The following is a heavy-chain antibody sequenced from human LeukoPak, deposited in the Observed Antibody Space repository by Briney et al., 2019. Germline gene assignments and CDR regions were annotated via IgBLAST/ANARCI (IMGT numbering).Heavy chain of an antibody. CDR2: ITNSGNSK. CDR3: ARERDGDYVDVFDY. V-gene: IGHV3-48*01. D-gene: IGHD4-17*01. J-gene: IGHJ4*02. CDR1: EFTFSSYS. Sequence: PGGSLRLSCAASEFTFSSYSMNWVRQAPGKGLEWVSYITNSGNSKSYADSVKGRFTISRGNSKNTLYLQMNSLRAEDTAVYYCARERDGDYVDVFDYWGQGTLVTVSS.